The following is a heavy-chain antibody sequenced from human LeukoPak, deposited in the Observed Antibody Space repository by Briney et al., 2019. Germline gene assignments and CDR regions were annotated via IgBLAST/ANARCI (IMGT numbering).Heavy chain of an antibody. Sequence: GGSLRLSCTASGFTFGDYAMSWVRQAPGKGLEWVGFIRSKAYSGTTEYAASVKGRFTISRDDSKSIAYLQMNSLKTEDTAVYYCTRTAPHSSGWCFDYWGQGTLVTVSS. D-gene: IGHD6-19*01. CDR3: TRTAPHSSGWCFDY. J-gene: IGHJ4*02. V-gene: IGHV3-49*04. CDR1: GFTFGDYA. CDR2: IRSKAYSGTT.